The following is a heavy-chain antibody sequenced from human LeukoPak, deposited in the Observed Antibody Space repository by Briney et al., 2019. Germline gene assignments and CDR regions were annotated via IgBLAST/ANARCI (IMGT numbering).Heavy chain of an antibody. CDR1: GGTFSSYA. J-gene: IGHJ4*02. V-gene: IGHV1-69*05. CDR3: ATPYYYGSGTPC. Sequence: ASVRVSCTASGGTFSSYAISWVRQAPGQGLEWMGGIIPILGTANYAQKFQGRVTITTDESTSTAYMELSSLRSEDTAVYYCATPYYYGSGTPCWGQGTLVTVSS. D-gene: IGHD3-10*01. CDR2: IIPILGTA.